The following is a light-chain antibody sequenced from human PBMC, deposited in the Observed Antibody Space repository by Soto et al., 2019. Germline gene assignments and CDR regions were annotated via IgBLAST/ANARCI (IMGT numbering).Light chain of an antibody. CDR1: SSNIGAGFD. Sequence: QSVLTQPPSVSGAPGQRLTISCAGTSSNIGAGFDVHWYQQLPGTAPKLLIYANDDRPSGVPDRFSGSTSGTSASLAITGLQAEDAAYYYCQSYDNSLLAYVFGGGTKLTVL. CDR2: AND. J-gene: IGLJ2*01. CDR3: QSYDNSLLAYV. V-gene: IGLV1-40*01.